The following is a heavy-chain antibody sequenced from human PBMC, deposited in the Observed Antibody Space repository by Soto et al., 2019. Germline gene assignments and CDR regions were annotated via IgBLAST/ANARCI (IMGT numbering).Heavy chain of an antibody. CDR2: INQDGSDQ. CDR3: ATSMRHSLNP. V-gene: IGHV3-7*01. J-gene: IGHJ5*02. D-gene: IGHD2-8*01. Sequence: EVQVVESGGGLVQPGGSLRLSCAASGFTFSSHWMTWVRQVPGKGLEWVANINQDGSDQYYVDSVKGRFTISRDNAKNSLFLHKNRLRVEDTAVYYCATSMRHSLNPWGQGTLVTVSS. CDR1: GFTFSSHW.